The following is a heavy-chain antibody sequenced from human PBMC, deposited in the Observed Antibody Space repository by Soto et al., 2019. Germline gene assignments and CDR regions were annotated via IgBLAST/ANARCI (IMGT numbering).Heavy chain of an antibody. CDR3: ARDPESMQLIQLWFFYYYYGMDV. D-gene: IGHD5-18*01. CDR2: ISYDGSNK. Sequence: QVQLVESGGGVVQPGRSLRLSCAASGFTFSSYAMHWVRQAPGKGLEWVAVISYDGSNKYYADSVKGRFTISRDNSKNTLYLQMNSLRTEDTAVYYCARDPESMQLIQLWFFYYYYGMDVWGQGTTVTVSS. J-gene: IGHJ6*02. CDR1: GFTFSSYA. V-gene: IGHV3-30-3*01.